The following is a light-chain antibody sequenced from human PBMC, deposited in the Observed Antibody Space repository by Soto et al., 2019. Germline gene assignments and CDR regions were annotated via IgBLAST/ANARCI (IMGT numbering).Light chain of an antibody. CDR2: GAS. CDR3: QQSNSWRYT. V-gene: IGKV3-15*01. CDR1: QSVRDN. Sequence: EIVMTHSPATLSVSPGERATLSCRASQSVRDNLAWYQQKPGQAPRLLIYGASTRATGIPARFSGSGSGTEFTLTIDSLQSDDFALYFWQQSNSWRYTFGQGTKLEIK. J-gene: IGKJ2*01.